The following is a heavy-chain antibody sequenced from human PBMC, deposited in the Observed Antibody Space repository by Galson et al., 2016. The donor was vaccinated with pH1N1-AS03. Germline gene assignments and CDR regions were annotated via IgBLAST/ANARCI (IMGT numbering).Heavy chain of an antibody. CDR1: GYTFTCYA. Sequence: SVKVSCKASGYTFTCYAMHWVRQAPGQRLEWMGWINAGNGNTKYSQKFQGRVTITRDTSASTAYMELSSLRSEDTAVYYCARDRGSGYDLFDYYYGMDVWGQGTTVTVSS. CDR3: ARDRGSGYDLFDYYYGMDV. J-gene: IGHJ6*02. V-gene: IGHV1-3*01. D-gene: IGHD5-12*01. CDR2: INAGNGNT.